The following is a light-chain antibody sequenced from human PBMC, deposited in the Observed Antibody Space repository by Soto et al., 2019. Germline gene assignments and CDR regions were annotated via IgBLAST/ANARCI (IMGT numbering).Light chain of an antibody. J-gene: IGKJ1*01. Sequence: LTQSPATLSLSPGERATLSCTASQGISSYIAWYQQKPGHPPRLLIYGASTRATGIPARFSGSGSGTEFTLTISSLQSEDFAVYYCQQYNNWPPTFGQGTKVDIK. V-gene: IGKV3-15*01. CDR3: QQYNNWPPT. CDR1: QGISSY. CDR2: GAS.